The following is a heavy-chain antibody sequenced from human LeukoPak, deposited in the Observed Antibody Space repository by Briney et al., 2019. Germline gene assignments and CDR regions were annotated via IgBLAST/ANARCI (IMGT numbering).Heavy chain of an antibody. J-gene: IGHJ4*02. V-gene: IGHV1-69*13. CDR3: ARDRGEQQLVNYYFDY. CDR1: GGTFSSYA. CDR2: IIPIFGTA. Sequence: SVKVSCKASGGTFSSYAISWVRQAPGQGLEWMGAIIPIFGTANYAQKFQGRVTITADESTSTAYMELSSLRSEDTAVYYCARDRGEQQLVNYYFDYWGQGTLVTVSS. D-gene: IGHD6-13*01.